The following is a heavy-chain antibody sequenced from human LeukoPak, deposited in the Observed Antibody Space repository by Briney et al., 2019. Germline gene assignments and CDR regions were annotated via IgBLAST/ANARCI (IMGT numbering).Heavy chain of an antibody. J-gene: IGHJ4*02. CDR2: ISWDGGST. CDR1: GFTFDDYT. V-gene: IGHV3-43*01. D-gene: IGHD3-10*01. CDR3: AKDHYYGSGSYSRRVYFDY. Sequence: PRGSPRLSCAASGFTFDDYTMHWVCQAPGKGLEWVSLISWDGGSTYYADSVKGRFTISRDNSKNSLYLQMNSLRTEDTALCFCAKDHYYGSGSYSRRVYFDYWGRGTLVTVSS.